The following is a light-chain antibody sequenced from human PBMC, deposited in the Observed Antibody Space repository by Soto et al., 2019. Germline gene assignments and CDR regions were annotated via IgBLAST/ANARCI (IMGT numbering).Light chain of an antibody. CDR2: GVT. J-gene: IGLJ1*01. CDR1: GSDIGAYNY. CDR3: SSFTQSYFYV. V-gene: IGLV2-14*01. Sequence: QSVLTQPASVSGSPGQSITISCTGSGSDIGAYNYVSWYQQHPGKAPKLLIHGVTRRPSGVSSRFSASKSAYTASLTISGLQAEDEANYYCSSFTQSYFYVFGHGTKVTV.